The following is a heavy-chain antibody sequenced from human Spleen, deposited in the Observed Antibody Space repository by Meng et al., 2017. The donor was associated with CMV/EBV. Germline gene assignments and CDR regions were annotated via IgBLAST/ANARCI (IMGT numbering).Heavy chain of an antibody. CDR2: ISYDGSNK. CDR3: ARGVRVAVAGGLGGHAFDI. J-gene: IGHJ3*02. Sequence: FNNYAMHWVRQAPGKGLERVVGISYDGSNKYYPDSVKGRFTISRDNSKNTLYLQMNSLRTEDTAVYYCARGVRVAVAGGLGGHAFDIWGQGTMVTVSS. V-gene: IGHV3-30*04. D-gene: IGHD6-19*01. CDR1: FNNYA.